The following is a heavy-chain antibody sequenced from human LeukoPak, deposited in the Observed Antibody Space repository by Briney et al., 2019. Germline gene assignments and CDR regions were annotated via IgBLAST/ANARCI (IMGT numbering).Heavy chain of an antibody. CDR2: IKQDGGEK. J-gene: IGHJ6*03. CDR1: GFTFSNYW. D-gene: IGHD5-18*01. CDR3: ARDRADTAMVTYYYYMDV. Sequence: PGGSLRLSCAASGFTFSNYWMNWVRQAPGKGLEWVANIKQDGGEKSYVDSVKGRFTISRDNAKNSLYLQMNSLRAEDTAVYYCARDRADTAMVTYYYYMDVWGKGTTVTVSS. V-gene: IGHV3-7*01.